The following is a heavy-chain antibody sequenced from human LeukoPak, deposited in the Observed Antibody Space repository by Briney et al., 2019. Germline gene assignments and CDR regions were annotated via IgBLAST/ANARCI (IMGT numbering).Heavy chain of an antibody. CDR2: ISGNGNA. CDR1: GFTFSSYW. CDR3: AKRGAEVGTTVAPGDY. Sequence: GGSLRLSCAASGFTFSSYWMSWVRQAPGKGLEWVSAISGNGNAYYADSVKGRFTISRDNSKNTLYLQMNSLRAEDTAVYYCAKRGAEVGTTVAPGDYWGQGTLLTVSS. J-gene: IGHJ4*02. D-gene: IGHD1-26*01. V-gene: IGHV3-23*01.